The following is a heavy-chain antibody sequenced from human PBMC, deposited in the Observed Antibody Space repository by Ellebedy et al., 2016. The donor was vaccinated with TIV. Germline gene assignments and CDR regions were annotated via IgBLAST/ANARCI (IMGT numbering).Heavy chain of an antibody. CDR1: GFTVSSNY. CDR3: ARDSPLENWFDP. CDR2: ISSSSTI. J-gene: IGHJ5*02. V-gene: IGHV3-69-1*01. Sequence: GESLKISCAASGFTVSSNYMSWVRQAPGKGLEWVSSISSSSTIYYADSVKGRFTISRDNTKNSLYLQMNSLRAEDTAVYYCARDSPLENWFDPWGQGTLVTVSS.